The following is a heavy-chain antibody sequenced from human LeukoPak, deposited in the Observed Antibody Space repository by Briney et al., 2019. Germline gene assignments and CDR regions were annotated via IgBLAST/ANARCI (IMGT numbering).Heavy chain of an antibody. CDR1: GFPLRSFW. J-gene: IGHJ4*02. D-gene: IGHD1-26*01. V-gene: IGHV3-74*01. CDR2: INNDGTST. Sequence: SGGALRLSCSDSGFPLRSFWVHWVRPAPGEGLVWLSWINNDGTSTSYADSVKGRFTISRDNAKNTLYLQMNSLRDEDTAVYYCARLPGSDWGQGTLVTVSS. CDR3: ARLPGSD.